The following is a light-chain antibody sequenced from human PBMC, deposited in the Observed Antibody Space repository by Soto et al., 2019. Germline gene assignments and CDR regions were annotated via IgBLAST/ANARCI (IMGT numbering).Light chain of an antibody. CDR3: QQRSNWPLT. Sequence: EIVLTQSPATLSLSPGERATLSCRASQRVSSYLAWYQQKPGQAPRLLIYDASNRATGIPARFSGSGSGTDFTLTISSLEPADFAVYYCQQRSNWPLTFGGGTKVEIK. V-gene: IGKV3-11*01. CDR2: DAS. CDR1: QRVSSY. J-gene: IGKJ4*01.